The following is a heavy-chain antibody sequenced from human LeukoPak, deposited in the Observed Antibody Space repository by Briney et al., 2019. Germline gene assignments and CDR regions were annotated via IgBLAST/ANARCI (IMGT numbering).Heavy chain of an antibody. CDR1: GFTFSRYW. CDR2: IKQDGSEK. D-gene: IGHD3-9*01. V-gene: IGHV3-7*01. CDR3: ARDPPILTGPYYYYMDV. Sequence: GGSLRLSCAASGFTFSRYWMSWVRQAPGKGLEWVANIKQDGSEKYYVDSVKGRFTISRDNAKHSLYLQMNSLRAEDTAVYYCARDPPILTGPYYYYMDVWGKGTTVTISS. J-gene: IGHJ6*03.